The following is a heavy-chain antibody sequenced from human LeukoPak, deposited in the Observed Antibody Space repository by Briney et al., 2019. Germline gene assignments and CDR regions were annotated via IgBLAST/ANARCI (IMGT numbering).Heavy chain of an antibody. D-gene: IGHD6-13*01. J-gene: IGHJ5*02. CDR1: GCRFTSYW. V-gene: IGHV5-51*01. CDR3: ARLGTGSSPRIRWFDP. CDR2: IYPGDSDT. Sequence: GESLEISCKGSGCRFTSYWIGWVRQTPGKGLEWMGIIYPGDSDTRYSPSFQGQVTISADKSISTTYLQWSSLKASDTAMYYRARLGTGSSPRIRWFDPWGQGTLVTVSS.